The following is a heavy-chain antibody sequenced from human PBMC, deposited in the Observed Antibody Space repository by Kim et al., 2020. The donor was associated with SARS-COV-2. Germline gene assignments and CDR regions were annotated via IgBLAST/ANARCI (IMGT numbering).Heavy chain of an antibody. J-gene: IGHJ4*02. CDR2: IWYDGSNK. D-gene: IGHD4-17*01. Sequence: GGSLRLSCAASGFTFSSYAMHWVRQAPGKGLEWVAVIWYDGSNKYYADSVKGRFTISRDNSKNTLYLQMNSLRAEDTAVYYCAKGVGYVDYPHYWGQGTLVTVSS. CDR3: AKGVGYVDYPHY. CDR1: GFTFSSYA. V-gene: IGHV3-33*06.